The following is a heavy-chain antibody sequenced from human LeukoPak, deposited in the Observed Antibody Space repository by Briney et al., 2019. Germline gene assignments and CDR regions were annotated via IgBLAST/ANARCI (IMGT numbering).Heavy chain of an antibody. J-gene: IGHJ4*02. CDR3: AKEGYSYGYPYYFDY. CDR2: ISSDGTNT. CDR1: GFTFSTYW. Sequence: GKSLRLSCAASGFTFSTYWMHWVRQAPGKGLVWVSRISSDGTNTGYADSVKGRFTISRDNAKNTVYLQMNSLRAEDTAVYYCAKEGYSYGYPYYFDYWGQGTLVTVSS. V-gene: IGHV3-74*01. D-gene: IGHD5-18*01.